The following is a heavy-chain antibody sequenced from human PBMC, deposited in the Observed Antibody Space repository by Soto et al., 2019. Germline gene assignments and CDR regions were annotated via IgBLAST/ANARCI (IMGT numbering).Heavy chain of an antibody. CDR1: GGSINGYY. CDR2: IFYGGST. V-gene: IGHV4-59*01. CDR3: AREAGGSYYLSGNWFDP. D-gene: IGHD1-26*01. Sequence: PSETLSLTCNVSGGSINGYYWSWIRQHPGKGLEWIGYIFYGGSTYYNPSLKSRVTISVDTSKNQFSLKLSSVTAADTAVYYCAREAGGSYYLSGNWFDPWGQGTLVTVSS. J-gene: IGHJ5*02.